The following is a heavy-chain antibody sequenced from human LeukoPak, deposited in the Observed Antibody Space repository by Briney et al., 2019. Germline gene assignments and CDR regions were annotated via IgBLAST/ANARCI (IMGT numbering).Heavy chain of an antibody. CDR2: ISAYNGNT. D-gene: IGHD6-19*01. CDR1: GYTFTSYG. J-gene: IGHJ3*02. Sequence: GASVKVSCKASGYTFTSYGISWVRQAPGQGLEWMGRISAYNGNTNYAQKLQGRVTMTTDTSTSTAYMELRSLRSDDTAVYYCASASSIAVAGEDAFDIWGQGTMVPVSS. V-gene: IGHV1-18*01. CDR3: ASASSIAVAGEDAFDI.